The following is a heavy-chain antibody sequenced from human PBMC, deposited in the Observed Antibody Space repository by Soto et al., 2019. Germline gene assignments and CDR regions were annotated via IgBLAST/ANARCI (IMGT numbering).Heavy chain of an antibody. Sequence: ASVKVSCKASGYTFTTYGITWVRQAPGQGLEWMGWISAYNGNTNYAQKLQGRVTMTTDTSTSTAYMELRSLRSDDTAVYYCARSGALTGYYISDYWGQGTLVTVSS. D-gene: IGHD3-9*01. V-gene: IGHV1-18*01. CDR3: ARSGALTGYYISDY. J-gene: IGHJ4*02. CDR1: GYTFTTYG. CDR2: ISAYNGNT.